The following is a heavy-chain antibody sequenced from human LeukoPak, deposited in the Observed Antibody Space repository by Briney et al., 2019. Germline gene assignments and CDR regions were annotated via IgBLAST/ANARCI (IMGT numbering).Heavy chain of an antibody. Sequence: GGPLRLSCAASGFTFSTYTMNWVRQAPGKGLEWVSSITSSSSYIYYADSVKGRFTISRDNAKNSLYLQMNSLRAEDTAVYYCARHVVAVGFDYWGQGTLVTVSS. V-gene: IGHV3-21*01. CDR2: ITSSSSYI. J-gene: IGHJ4*02. CDR1: GFTFSTYT. CDR3: ARHVVAVGFDY. D-gene: IGHD3-22*01.